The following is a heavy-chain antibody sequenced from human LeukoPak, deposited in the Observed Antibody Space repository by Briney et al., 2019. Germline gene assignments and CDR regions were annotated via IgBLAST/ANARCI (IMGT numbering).Heavy chain of an antibody. CDR2: INTDGSRS. D-gene: IGHD5-12*01. J-gene: IGHJ4*02. CDR3: VRGGRYSPYDPTY. Sequence: GGSLRLSCAASGFTFSDFWIHWVRQAPGKGLEWVSLINTDGSRSNYADSVKGRFTISRDNTKNTVYLQMISLRGEDTAVYYCVRGGRYSPYDPTYWGQGTLVTVSS. CDR1: GFTFSDFW. V-gene: IGHV3-74*01.